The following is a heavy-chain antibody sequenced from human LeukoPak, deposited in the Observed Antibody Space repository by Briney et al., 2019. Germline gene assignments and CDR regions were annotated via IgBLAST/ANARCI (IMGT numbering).Heavy chain of an antibody. CDR2: INGGGIIT. Sequence: PGGSLRPSCAASGFTFTGYAMTWVRQAPGKRLEWVSAINGGGIITYYADSVSGRFTISRDNSKNTLYLQMNSLRAEDTAVYFCAKDDGRTYSLDFWGQGTLVTVSS. V-gene: IGHV3-23*01. D-gene: IGHD2-15*01. CDR1: GFTFTGYA. CDR3: AKDDGRTYSLDF. J-gene: IGHJ4*02.